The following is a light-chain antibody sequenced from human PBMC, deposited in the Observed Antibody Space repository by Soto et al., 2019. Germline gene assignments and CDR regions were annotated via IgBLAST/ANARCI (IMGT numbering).Light chain of an antibody. CDR1: SSNIGAGFD. Sequence: QPVLTQPPSVSGAPGQRVTISCAGSSSNIGAGFDVHWYQQLPGTAPKLLTYGNTNRPSGVPDRFSGSKSGTSASLAITGLQAEDEADYYCQSYDSSLSGLWVFGGGTKLTVL. CDR3: QSYDSSLSGLWV. CDR2: GNT. V-gene: IGLV1-40*01. J-gene: IGLJ3*02.